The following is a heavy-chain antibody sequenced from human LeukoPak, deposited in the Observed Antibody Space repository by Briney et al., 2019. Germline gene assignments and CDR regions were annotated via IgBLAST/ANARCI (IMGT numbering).Heavy chain of an antibody. J-gene: IGHJ4*02. CDR3: ARGPNPRSSGWSQY. D-gene: IGHD6-19*01. V-gene: IGHV3-30-3*01. Sequence: PGGSLRLSCAASGFTFSSDAMHWVRQAPGKGLEWVAVISYDGSNKYYADSVKGRFTISRDNSKNTLYLQMNSLRAEDTAVYYCARGPNPRSSGWSQYWGQGTLVTVSS. CDR2: ISYDGSNK. CDR1: GFTFSSDA.